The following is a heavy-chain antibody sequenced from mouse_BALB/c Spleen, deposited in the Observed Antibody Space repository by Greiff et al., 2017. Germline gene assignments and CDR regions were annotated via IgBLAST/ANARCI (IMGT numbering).Heavy chain of an antibody. CDR2: INPGSGGT. CDR1: GYAFTNYL. Sequence: QVQLKQSGAELVRPGTSVKVSCKASGYAFTNYLIEWVKQRPGQGLEWIGVINPGSGGTNYNEKFKGKATLTADKSSSTAYMQLSSLTSDDSAVYFCARSYYDYDGDYWGQGTTLTVSS. CDR3: ARSYYDYDGDY. J-gene: IGHJ2*01. V-gene: IGHV1-54*01. D-gene: IGHD2-4*01.